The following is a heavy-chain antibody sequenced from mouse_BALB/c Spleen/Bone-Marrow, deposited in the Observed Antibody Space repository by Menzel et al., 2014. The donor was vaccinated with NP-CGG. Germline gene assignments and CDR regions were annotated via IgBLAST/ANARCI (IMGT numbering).Heavy chain of an antibody. D-gene: IGHD2-4*01. CDR2: IHPGSGGT. CDR1: DYE. J-gene: IGHJ4*01. V-gene: IGHV1-15*01. Sequence: DYEMHWVKQTPEHGLEWIGAIHPGSGGTAYNQKFKGKATLTADKSSSTAYMELSSLTSEDSAVYYCTRGGLRHYAMDYWGQGTSVTVST. CDR3: TRGGLRHYAMDY.